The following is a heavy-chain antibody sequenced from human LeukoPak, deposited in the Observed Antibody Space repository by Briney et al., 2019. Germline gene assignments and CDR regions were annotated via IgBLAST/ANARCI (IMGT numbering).Heavy chain of an antibody. J-gene: IGHJ3*02. CDR1: GGSISGYY. CDR2: INHSGST. Sequence: PSETLSLTCTVSGGSISGYYWSWIRQPPGKGLEWIGEINHSGSTNYNPSLKSRVTISVDTSKNQFSLKLSSVTAADTAVYYCARDPTNDAFDIWGQGTMVTVSS. CDR3: ARDPTNDAFDI. V-gene: IGHV4-34*01.